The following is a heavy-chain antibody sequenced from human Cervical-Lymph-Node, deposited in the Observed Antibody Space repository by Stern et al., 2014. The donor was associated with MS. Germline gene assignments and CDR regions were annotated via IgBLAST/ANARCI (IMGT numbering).Heavy chain of an antibody. V-gene: IGHV4-59*01. CDR2: IYYSGST. Sequence: VQLLESGPGLVKPSETLSLTCTVSGGSISSYYWSWIRHPPGKGLEWIGYIYYSGSTNYNPSLKSRVTISVDTSKNQFSLKLSSVTAADTAVYYCARVGGQWLSLIDPWGQGTLVTVSS. CDR1: GGSISSYY. D-gene: IGHD6-19*01. J-gene: IGHJ5*02. CDR3: ARVGGQWLSLIDP.